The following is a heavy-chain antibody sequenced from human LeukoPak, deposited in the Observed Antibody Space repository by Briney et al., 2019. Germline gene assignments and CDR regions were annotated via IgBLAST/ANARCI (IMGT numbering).Heavy chain of an antibody. CDR1: GFTFSSYA. V-gene: IGHV3-23*01. CDR3: AKARGVPAAKYYFDY. CDR2: ISGSGGST. D-gene: IGHD2-2*01. J-gene: IGHJ4*02. Sequence: GGSLRLSCAASGFTFSSYAMSWVRQAPGKGLEWVPAISGSGGSTYYADSVKGRFTISRDNSKNTLYLQMNSLRAEDAAVYYCAKARGVPAAKYYFDYWGQGTLVTVSS.